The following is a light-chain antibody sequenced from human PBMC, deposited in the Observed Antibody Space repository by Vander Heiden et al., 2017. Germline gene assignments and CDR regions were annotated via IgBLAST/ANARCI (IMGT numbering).Light chain of an antibody. J-gene: IGKJ1*01. CDR3: QQYHSYTWA. Sequence: IQMPQSPSPLSASVGDRVTITCRASQTISPWLAWYQQKPGKAPNLLIYKMSTVQSGVPSRFSGSGSGTEFTLTISGQQPDDFATYYCQQYHSYTWAFGQGTKVDI. CDR2: KMS. V-gene: IGKV1-5*03. CDR1: QTISPW.